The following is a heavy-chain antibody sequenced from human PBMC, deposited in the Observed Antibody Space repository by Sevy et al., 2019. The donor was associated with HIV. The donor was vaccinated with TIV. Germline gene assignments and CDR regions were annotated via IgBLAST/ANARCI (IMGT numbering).Heavy chain of an antibody. CDR3: ARRAFKHGYQPHYFDN. V-gene: IGHV4-39*02. J-gene: IGHJ4*02. D-gene: IGHD5-18*01. Sequence: SETLSLTCSLSGGSISAKNYFWGWIRQPPGKGLEWIGSVYYSGSASYSPSLQSRVGISVDTSKNHFSLKLSSLNATDTAFYYCARRAFKHGYQPHYFDNWSQGTLVTVSS. CDR2: VYYSGSA. CDR1: GGSISAKNYF.